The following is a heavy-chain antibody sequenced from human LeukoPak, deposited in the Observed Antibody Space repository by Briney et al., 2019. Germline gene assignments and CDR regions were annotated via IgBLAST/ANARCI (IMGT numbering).Heavy chain of an antibody. CDR2: IYYNGSA. Sequence: SETLSLTCTVSGGSISSYYWSWIRQPPGKGLEWMGYIYYNGSANYNPSLKSRVTISVDTSKNQFSLKLSSVTAADTAVYYCARVRTYYDFWSGYSFRYYGMDVWGQGTTVTVSS. CDR3: ARVRTYYDFWSGYSFRYYGMDV. V-gene: IGHV4-59*08. J-gene: IGHJ6*02. D-gene: IGHD3-3*01. CDR1: GGSISSYY.